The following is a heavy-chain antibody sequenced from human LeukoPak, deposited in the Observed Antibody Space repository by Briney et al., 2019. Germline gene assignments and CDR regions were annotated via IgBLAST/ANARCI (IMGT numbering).Heavy chain of an antibody. J-gene: IGHJ4*02. V-gene: IGHV1-2*02. D-gene: IGHD3-10*01. CDR1: GYTFTGYY. CDR3: ARGARLLWFGELLWPLFDY. CDR2: INPNSGGT. Sequence: GASVKVSCKASGYTFTGYYKHWVRRAPGQGLEWMGWINPNSGGTNYAQKFQGRVTMTRDTSISTAYMELSRLRSDDTAVYYCARGARLLWFGELLWPLFDYWGQGTLVTVSS.